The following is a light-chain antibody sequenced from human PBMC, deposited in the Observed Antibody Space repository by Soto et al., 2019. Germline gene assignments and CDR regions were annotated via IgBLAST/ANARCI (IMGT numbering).Light chain of an antibody. J-gene: IGLJ2*01. V-gene: IGLV2-14*01. CDR2: EVS. CDR1: SSDVGGYSY. CDR3: SSYASSSTLL. Sequence: QSVLTQPASVSGSPGQSITISCTGTSSDVGGYSYVSWYQQHPGKAPKLMIYEVSNRPSGVSNRFSGSKSGNTASLTISGVQVEDEADYYCSSYASSSTLLFGGGTKLTVL.